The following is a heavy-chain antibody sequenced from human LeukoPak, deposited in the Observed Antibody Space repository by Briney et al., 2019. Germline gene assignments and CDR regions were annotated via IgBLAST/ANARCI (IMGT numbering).Heavy chain of an antibody. J-gene: IGHJ4*02. CDR1: GFTFSSYS. CDR3: AKEWWTRLTTGWMCEY. V-gene: IGHV3-21*01. CDR2: IYSSSGYI. Sequence: GGSLRLSCATSGFTFSSYSMNWVRQAPGKGLEWVSSIYSSSGYIYYADSVRGRFTISRDNAKNLLYLQMDRLTADDTAVYYCAKEWWTRLTTGWMCEYWGEGTLVTV. D-gene: IGHD2-15*01.